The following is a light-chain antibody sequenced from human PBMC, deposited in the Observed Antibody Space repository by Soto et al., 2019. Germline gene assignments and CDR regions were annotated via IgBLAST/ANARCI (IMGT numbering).Light chain of an antibody. CDR3: CSYAGSHTVV. V-gene: IGLV2-11*01. J-gene: IGLJ1*01. Sequence: SALTQPRSVSGSPGQSVTISCTGTSSDVGGYNFVSWYQQYPGKAPKFMIYDVSKRPSGVPDRFSGSKSGNTAPLTISGILAEEEADYCCSYAGSHTVVFGTGTKVTVL. CDR2: DVS. CDR1: SSDVGGYNF.